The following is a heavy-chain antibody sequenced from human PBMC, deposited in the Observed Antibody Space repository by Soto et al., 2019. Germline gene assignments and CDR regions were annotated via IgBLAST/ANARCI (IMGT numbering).Heavy chain of an antibody. CDR2: ISGSGGST. V-gene: IGHV3-23*01. D-gene: IGHD4-4*01. CDR1: GFTFSSYA. CDR3: AKDPYPDYSNRYNWFDP. J-gene: IGHJ5*02. Sequence: PGGSLRLSCAASGFTFSSYAMSWVRQAPGKGLEWVSAISGSGGSTYYADSVKGRFTISRDNSKNTLYLQMNSLRAEDTAVYYCAKDPYPDYSNRYNWFDPWGQGTLVTVSS.